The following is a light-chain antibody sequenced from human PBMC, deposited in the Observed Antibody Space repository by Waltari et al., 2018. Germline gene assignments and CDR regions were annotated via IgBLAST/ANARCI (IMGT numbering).Light chain of an antibody. CDR1: SSDGGSYNY. Sequence: QSALTPPASVSGSPGQSITISCTGTSSDGGSYNYVSWYQQHPGKAPKLMIYEVSNRPSGVSNRFSGSKSGNTASLTISGLQAEDEADYYCSSYTSSSTVVFGGGTKLTVL. V-gene: IGLV2-14*01. J-gene: IGLJ2*01. CDR2: EVS. CDR3: SSYTSSSTVV.